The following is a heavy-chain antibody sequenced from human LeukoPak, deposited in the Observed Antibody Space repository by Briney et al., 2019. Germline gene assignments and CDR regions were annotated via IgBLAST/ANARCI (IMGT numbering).Heavy chain of an antibody. CDR2: INPNSGGT. V-gene: IGHV1-2*02. CDR1: GYTFTGYY. CDR3: ARNLPEYSSSWNSWFDP. D-gene: IGHD6-13*01. J-gene: IGHJ5*02. Sequence: ASVKVSCKASGYTFTGYYMLWVRQAPGQGLEWMGWINPNSGGTNYAQKFQGRVTMTRDTSISPAYMELSRLRSDDTAVYYCARNLPEYSSSWNSWFDPWGQGTLVTVSS.